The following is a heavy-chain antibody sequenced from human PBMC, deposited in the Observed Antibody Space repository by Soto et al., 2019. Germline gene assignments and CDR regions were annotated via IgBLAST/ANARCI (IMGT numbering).Heavy chain of an antibody. CDR2: ISPYSGKT. D-gene: IGHD6-19*01. CDR1: GYTFTNND. J-gene: IGHJ6*02. Sequence: ASVKVSCKTSGYTFTNNDVCWVRQAPGQGLEWMGWISPYSGKTNYARKFRDRVTMTADTSTSTVYMELGSLTSDDTAVYYCARWERAVAGLYESPGMDVWGQGTTVTVSS. CDR3: ARWERAVAGLYESPGMDV. V-gene: IGHV1-18*01.